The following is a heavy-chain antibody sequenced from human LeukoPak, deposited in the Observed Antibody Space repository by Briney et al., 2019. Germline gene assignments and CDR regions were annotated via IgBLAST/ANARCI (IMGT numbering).Heavy chain of an antibody. V-gene: IGHV3-20*04. CDR3: ARDPEYYYDSSGYYFNDAFDI. D-gene: IGHD3-22*01. CDR2: INWNGGST. Sequence: PGGSLRLSCAASGFTFDDYGMSWVRQAPGKGLEWVSGINWNGGSTGYADSVKGRFTISRDNAKNSLYLQMNSLRAEDTALYYCARDPEYYYDSSGYYFNDAFDIWGQGTMDTVSS. J-gene: IGHJ3*02. CDR1: GFTFDDYG.